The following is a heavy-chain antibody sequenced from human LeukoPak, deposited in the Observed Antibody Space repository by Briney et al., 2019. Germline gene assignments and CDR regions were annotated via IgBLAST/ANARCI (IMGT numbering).Heavy chain of an antibody. CDR2: IKQEGSEK. V-gene: IGHV3-7*01. J-gene: IGHJ6*03. CDR3: AREGIMVRGVITFHYYYYMDV. D-gene: IGHD3-10*01. CDR1: GFTFSSYW. Sequence: QSGGSLRLSCAASGFTFSSYWMSWVRQAPGKGLEWVANIKQEGSEKYYVDYVKGRFTISRDNAKNSLYLQMNSLRAEDTAVYYCAREGIMVRGVITFHYYYYMDVWGKGTTVTVSS.